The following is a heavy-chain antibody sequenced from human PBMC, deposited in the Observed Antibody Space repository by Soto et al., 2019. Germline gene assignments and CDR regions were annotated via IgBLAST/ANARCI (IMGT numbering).Heavy chain of an antibody. Sequence: GGSLRLSCAASGFTFSRHWIHWVRQAPGQGLVWVSRTKTDGTTSYADFVKGRFTVSRDNAENTLYLQMNSLRAEDTAVYYCARVVIVGATMFDYWGQGTLVTVSS. J-gene: IGHJ4*02. D-gene: IGHD1-26*01. CDR1: GFTFSRHW. CDR3: ARVVIVGATMFDY. V-gene: IGHV3-74*01. CDR2: TKTDGTT.